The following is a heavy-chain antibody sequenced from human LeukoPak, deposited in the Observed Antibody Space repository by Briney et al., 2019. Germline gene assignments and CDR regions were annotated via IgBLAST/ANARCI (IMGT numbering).Heavy chain of an antibody. CDR2: ISYDGSNK. CDR3: AKDLHYYDSSGYLDY. Sequence: GGSLRLSCAASGFTFSSYAMHWVRQAPGKGLEWVAVISYDGSNKYYADSVKGRFIISRDNSKNTLYVQMNSLRAEDTAVYYCAKDLHYYDSSGYLDYWGQGTLVTVSS. CDR1: GFTFSSYA. D-gene: IGHD3-22*01. V-gene: IGHV3-30-3*01. J-gene: IGHJ4*02.